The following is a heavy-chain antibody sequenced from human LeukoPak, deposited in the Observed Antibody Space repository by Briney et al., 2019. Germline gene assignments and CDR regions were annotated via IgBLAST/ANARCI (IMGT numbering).Heavy chain of an antibody. CDR3: ARVVRDRRGCSYGNEVDP. Sequence: SETLSLTCTVSGGSISSYYWSWIRQPPGKGLEWIGYIYYSGSTNYNPSLKSRVTISVDTSKNQFSLKLSSVTAADTAVYYCARVVRDRRGCSYGNEVDPWAREPWSPSPQ. CDR2: IYYSGST. V-gene: IGHV4-59*01. D-gene: IGHD5-18*01. CDR1: GGSISSYY. J-gene: IGHJ5*02.